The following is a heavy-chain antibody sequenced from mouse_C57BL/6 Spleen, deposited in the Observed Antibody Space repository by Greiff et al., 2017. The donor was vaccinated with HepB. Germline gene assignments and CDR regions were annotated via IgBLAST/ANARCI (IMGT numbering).Heavy chain of an antibody. V-gene: IGHV1-4*01. CDR1: GYTFTSYT. CDR2: INPSSGYT. J-gene: IGHJ3*01. Sequence: VQLQQSGAELARPGASVKMSCKASGYTFTSYTMHWVKQRPGQGLEWIGYINPSSGYTKYNQKFKDKATLTADKSSSTAYMQLSSLTSEDSAVYFCATGSLMVPRGCAYWGQGTLVTVST. D-gene: IGHD1-1*02. CDR3: ATGSLMVPRGCAY.